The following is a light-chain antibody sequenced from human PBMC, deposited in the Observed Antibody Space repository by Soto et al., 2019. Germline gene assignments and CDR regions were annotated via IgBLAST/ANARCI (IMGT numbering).Light chain of an antibody. CDR1: QDISRN. CDR2: GAS. CDR3: QQYYNWPLYT. J-gene: IGKJ2*01. V-gene: IGKV3-15*01. Sequence: EILMTQSPASLSVSPGGRATLSCRASQDISRNLAWYQQKPGQGPRLLIYGASTRATGIPARFSGSGSGTDFTLTISSLQSKDIAVYYCQQYYNWPLYTFGRGTRLEI.